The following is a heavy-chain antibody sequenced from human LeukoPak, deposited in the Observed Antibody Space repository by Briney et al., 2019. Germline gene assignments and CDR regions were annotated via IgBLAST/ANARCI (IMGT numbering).Heavy chain of an antibody. D-gene: IGHD2-15*01. CDR2: INNDGDST. V-gene: IGHV3-23*01. Sequence: ETLSLTCVVSGGSISSRNYYWGWIRQPPGKGLEWVSAINNDGDSTYSADSVKGRFTVSRDNSKNTLYLQMNSLRAEDAAVYYCAQQVGYCSSGNCYFTYWGQGTLVTVSS. J-gene: IGHJ1*01. CDR3: AQQVGYCSSGNCYFTY. CDR1: GGSISSRNYY.